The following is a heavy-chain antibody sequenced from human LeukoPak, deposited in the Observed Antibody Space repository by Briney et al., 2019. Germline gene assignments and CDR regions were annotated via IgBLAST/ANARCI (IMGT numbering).Heavy chain of an antibody. Sequence: GGSLRLSCAASGFTFSSYGMHWVRQAPGKGLEWVAVISYDGSNKYYADSVTGRITISRDNSKNTLYLQMNSLRAEDTAVYYCAKLLVTNYFDYWGQGTLVTVSS. D-gene: IGHD3-9*01. CDR3: AKLLVTNYFDY. CDR2: ISYDGSNK. V-gene: IGHV3-30*18. CDR1: GFTFSSYG. J-gene: IGHJ4*02.